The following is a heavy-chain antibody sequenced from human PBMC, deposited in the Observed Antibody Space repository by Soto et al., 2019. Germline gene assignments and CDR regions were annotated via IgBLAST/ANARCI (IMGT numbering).Heavy chain of an antibody. J-gene: IGHJ5*02. CDR1: GGTVSNYA. V-gene: IGHV1-69*06. D-gene: IGHD1-1*01. CDR3: AREMATVYNRTWFDP. Sequence: QVQLMQSGAEVKKPESSVKVSCRASGGTVSNYAISWVRQAPGQGLEWMGGIVPKFGTANYAQRFRGTVTISADKSTHSFYKELSSLRSQDTSVYYCAREMATVYNRTWFDPWGQGTLVTVAS. CDR2: IVPKFGTA.